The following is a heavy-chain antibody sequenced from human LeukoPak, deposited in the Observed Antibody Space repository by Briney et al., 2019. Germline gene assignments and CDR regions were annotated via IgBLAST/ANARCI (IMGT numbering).Heavy chain of an antibody. CDR2: ISGSGGST. Sequence: GGSLRLPCAAPGFTFSSYAMTWVRQAPGKGLEWVSGISGSGGSTYYADSVKGRFTISRDNSKNTLYLQMNSLRAEDTAVYYCAKGRTAYCSSTSCYTIDYWGQGTLVTVSS. V-gene: IGHV3-23*01. CDR1: GFTFSSYA. CDR3: AKGRTAYCSSTSCYTIDY. J-gene: IGHJ4*02. D-gene: IGHD2-2*02.